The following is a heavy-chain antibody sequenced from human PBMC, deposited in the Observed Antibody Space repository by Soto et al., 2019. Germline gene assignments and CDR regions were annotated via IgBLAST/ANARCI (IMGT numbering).Heavy chain of an antibody. Sequence: QVQLVQSGAEVKKPGSSVKVSCKASGGTFSSYAISWVRQAPGQGLEWMGGIIPIFGTANYAQKFQGRVTITADESTSTAYMELSSLRSEDTAVYYCARITGCSGGSCYSGGYYGMDVWGQGTTVTVSS. CDR1: GGTFSSYA. V-gene: IGHV1-69*12. D-gene: IGHD2-15*01. CDR2: IIPIFGTA. CDR3: ARITGCSGGSCYSGGYYGMDV. J-gene: IGHJ6*02.